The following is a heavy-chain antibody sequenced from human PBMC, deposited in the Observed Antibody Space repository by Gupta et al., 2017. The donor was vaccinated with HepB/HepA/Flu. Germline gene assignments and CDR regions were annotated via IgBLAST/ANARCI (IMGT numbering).Heavy chain of an antibody. CDR2: ISGSGGST. CDR1: GFPFRSYA. D-gene: IGHD3-9*01. J-gene: IGHJ4*02. Sequence: EVQLFESGGGLVQPGGSLRLSCAASGFPFRSYAMSWARQAPGKGLEWVSAISGSGGSTYYADSVKGRFTISRDNSKNTLYLQMNSLRAEDTAVDYCAKEDNYDILTGYYTTPAVDYWGQGTLVTVSS. CDR3: AKEDNYDILTGYYTTPAVDY. V-gene: IGHV3-23*01.